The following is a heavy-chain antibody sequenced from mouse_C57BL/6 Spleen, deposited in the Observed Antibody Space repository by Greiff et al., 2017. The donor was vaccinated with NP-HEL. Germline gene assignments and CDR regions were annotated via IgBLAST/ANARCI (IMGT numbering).Heavy chain of an antibody. CDR3: ASHYYGSSSDYYYAMDY. CDR2: IDPEDGET. J-gene: IGHJ4*01. CDR1: GFNIKDYY. Sequence: EVKLMESGAELVKPGASVKLSCTASGFNIKDYYMHWVKQRTEQGLEWIGRIDPEDGETKYAPKFQGKATITADTSSNTAYLQLSSLTSEDTAVYYCASHYYGSSSDYYYAMDYWGQGTSVTVSS. V-gene: IGHV14-2*01. D-gene: IGHD1-1*01.